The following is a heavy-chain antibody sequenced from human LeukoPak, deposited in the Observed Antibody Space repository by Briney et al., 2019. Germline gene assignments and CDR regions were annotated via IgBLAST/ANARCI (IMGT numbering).Heavy chain of an antibody. Sequence: GASVKVSCKTSGYIFTDYHMHWVRQAPGQGLEWVGIINPGDGARRYAHKFQGRVTMTWDTSTGTAYMELRSLSPDDTAVYYCARGVTRIYYYYYYMDVWGKGTTVTVSS. CDR2: INPGDGAR. CDR3: ARGVTRIYYYYYYMDV. J-gene: IGHJ6*03. D-gene: IGHD3-10*01. V-gene: IGHV1-46*01. CDR1: GYIFTDYH.